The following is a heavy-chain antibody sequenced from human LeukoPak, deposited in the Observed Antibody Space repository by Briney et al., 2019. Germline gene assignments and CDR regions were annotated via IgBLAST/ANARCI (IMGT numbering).Heavy chain of an antibody. D-gene: IGHD2-15*01. V-gene: IGHV4-59*08. J-gene: IGHJ6*02. CDR1: GGSISSHH. CDR2: MDYSGST. Sequence: SETLSLTCTVSGGSISSHHWSWIRQPPGKGLEWIGYMDYSGSTNYNPSLKSRVTISVDTSKNQFSLKLSSVTAADTAVYYCARSYCSGGSCRPYYYYYYGMDVWGQGTTVTVSS. CDR3: ARSYCSGGSCRPYYYYYYGMDV.